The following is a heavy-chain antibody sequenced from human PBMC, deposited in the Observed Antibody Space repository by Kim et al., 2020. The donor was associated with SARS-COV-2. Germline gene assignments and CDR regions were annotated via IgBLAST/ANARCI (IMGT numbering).Heavy chain of an antibody. D-gene: IGHD3-10*02. V-gene: IGHV5-51*01. Sequence: GESLKISCKGSGYTFTNYWIGWVRQQIGKGLEWMGVIYPGDSDTRYSPSFQGQVTISADKSISSAYLQWRVKASDTAMYYCAMPAIEAPNVQGPFHIWGQGTMVTVSS. J-gene: IGHJ3*02. CDR3: AMPAIEAPNVQGPFHI. CDR1: GYTFTNYW. CDR2: IYPGDSDT.